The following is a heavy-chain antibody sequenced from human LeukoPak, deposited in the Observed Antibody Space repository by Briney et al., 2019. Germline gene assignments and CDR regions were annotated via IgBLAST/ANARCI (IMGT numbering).Heavy chain of an antibody. J-gene: IGHJ3*02. D-gene: IGHD1-26*01. CDR3: ARVRSVGATNAFDI. CDR2: INSDGSST. V-gene: IGHV3-74*01. CDR1: GFTFSSYW. Sequence: GGSLRLSCAASGFTFSSYWMHWVRQAPGKGLVWVSRINSDGSSTSYADSVKGRFTISRDNAKNTLYLQMNSLRAEDTAVYYCARVRSVGATNAFDIWGQGTIVTVSS.